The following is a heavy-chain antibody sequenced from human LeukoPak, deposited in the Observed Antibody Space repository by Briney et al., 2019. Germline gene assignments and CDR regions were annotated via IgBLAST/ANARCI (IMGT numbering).Heavy chain of an antibody. Sequence: SETLSLTCTVSGGSISSGSYYWSWIRQPAEKGLEWIGRIYTSGSTNYNPSLKSRVTISVDTSKNQFSLKLSSVTAADTAVYYCARAPYYYYYMDVWGKGTTVTISS. J-gene: IGHJ6*03. CDR3: ARAPYYYYYMDV. V-gene: IGHV4-61*02. CDR1: GGSISSGSYY. CDR2: IYTSGST.